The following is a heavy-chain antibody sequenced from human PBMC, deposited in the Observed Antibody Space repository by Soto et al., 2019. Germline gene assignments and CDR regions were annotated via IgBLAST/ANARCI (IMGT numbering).Heavy chain of an antibody. CDR3: AREGTAMGAWGHYYYYYGMDV. D-gene: IGHD5-18*01. J-gene: IGHJ6*02. CDR1: GGTFSSYA. V-gene: IGHV1-69*06. Sequence: SVKVSCKASGGTFSSYAISWVRQAPGQGLEWMGGVIPIFGTANYAQKFQGRVTITADKSTSTAYMELSSLRSEDTAVYYCAREGTAMGAWGHYYYYYGMDVWGQGTTVTVYS. CDR2: VIPIFGTA.